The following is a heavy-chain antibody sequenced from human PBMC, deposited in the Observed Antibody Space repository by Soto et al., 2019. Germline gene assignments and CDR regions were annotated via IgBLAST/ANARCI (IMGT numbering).Heavy chain of an antibody. CDR3: AREGEDYNYYFDY. D-gene: IGHD3-16*01. J-gene: IGHJ4*01. CDR1: GFTFSDYY. V-gene: IGHV3-11*01. Sequence: GGSLRLSCAASGFTFSDYYMSWVRQAPGKGLEWVSYISSSGSTIYYADSVKGRFTISRDNTKDSLYLQMNTLRAEDTAVYYCAREGEDYNYYFDYWGHGTLVTVSS. CDR2: ISSSGSTI.